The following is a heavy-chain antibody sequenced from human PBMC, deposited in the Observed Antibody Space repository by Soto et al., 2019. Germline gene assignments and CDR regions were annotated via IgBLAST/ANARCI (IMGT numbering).Heavy chain of an antibody. V-gene: IGHV3-9*01. CDR2: ISWNSGSI. Sequence: TGGSLRLSCAASGFTFDDYAMHWVRQAPGKGLEWVSGISWNSGSIGYADSVKGRFTISRDNAKNSLYLQMNSLRAEDTALYYCAKDTSPRYYYDSSGYNYWGQGTLVTVSS. CDR1: GFTFDDYA. J-gene: IGHJ4*02. D-gene: IGHD3-22*01. CDR3: AKDTSPRYYYDSSGYNY.